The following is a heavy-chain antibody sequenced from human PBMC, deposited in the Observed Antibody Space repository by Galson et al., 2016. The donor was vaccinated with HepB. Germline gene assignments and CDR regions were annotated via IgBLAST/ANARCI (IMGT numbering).Heavy chain of an antibody. D-gene: IGHD3-3*01. Sequence: SLRLSCAASDSIVSNAWMNWVRQAPGKGLEWVAHIKSRPDGGTTGYAAPVHGRFTVSREDSGYTVYLQMNRLKAEDTAVYYCTTEVTVFSEVTSFWGQGTMVTVSS. J-gene: IGHJ3*01. CDR2: IKSRPDGGTT. V-gene: IGHV3-15*07. CDR3: TTEVTVFSEVTSF. CDR1: DSIVSNAW.